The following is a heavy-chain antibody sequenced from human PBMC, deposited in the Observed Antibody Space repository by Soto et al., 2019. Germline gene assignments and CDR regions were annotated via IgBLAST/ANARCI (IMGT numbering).Heavy chain of an antibody. CDR3: ARDKIAAADSGMDV. J-gene: IGHJ6*02. V-gene: IGHV3-33*01. CDR2: IWYDGSNK. CDR1: GFTFSSYG. Sequence: PGGSLRLSCAASGFTFSSYGMHWVRQAPGKGLEWVAVIWYDGSNKYYADSVKGRFTISRDNSKNTLYLQMNSLRAEDTAVYYCARDKIAAADSGMDVWGQGSTVTVSS. D-gene: IGHD6-13*01.